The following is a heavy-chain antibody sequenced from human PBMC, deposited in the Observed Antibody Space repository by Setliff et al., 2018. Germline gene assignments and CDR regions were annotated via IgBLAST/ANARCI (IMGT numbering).Heavy chain of an antibody. J-gene: IGHJ3*02. CDR3: ARDSVLRYFDWLLYTPDAFDI. D-gene: IGHD3-9*01. CDR2: IWYDGSNK. Sequence: HPGGSLRLSCAASGFTFGDFAMYWVRQAPGKGLEWVAVIWYDGSNKFYADSVKGRFTVSRDNAKNTLYLQMNSLRADDTAVYYCARDSVLRYFDWLLYTPDAFDIWGQGTMVTVSS. CDR1: GFTFGDFA. V-gene: IGHV3-33*01.